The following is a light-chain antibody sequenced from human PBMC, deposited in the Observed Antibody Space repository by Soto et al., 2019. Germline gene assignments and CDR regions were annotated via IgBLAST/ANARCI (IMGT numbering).Light chain of an antibody. CDR1: QSISSY. CDR2: AAS. Sequence: DIQMTESPSSLSASVGDRVNITCRASQSISSYLNWYQQKPGKAPKLLIYAASSLQSGVPSRFSSSGSGPDFTLTISSLQPEDFPTYYCQQSYSTPQVTFGQGTKVEIK. V-gene: IGKV1-39*01. J-gene: IGKJ1*01. CDR3: QQSYSTPQVT.